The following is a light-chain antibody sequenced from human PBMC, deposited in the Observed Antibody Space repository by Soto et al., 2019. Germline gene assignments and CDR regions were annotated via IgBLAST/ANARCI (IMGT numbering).Light chain of an antibody. CDR1: ICNIGSNT. V-gene: IGLV1-44*01. CDR3: AACDDSLNGVV. J-gene: IGLJ2*01. Sequence: QSVLTQPASASGTPGQRVTISCSGSICNIGSNTVIWYQQLPGTAPTHLMFSNDHRPSGVPEPFSASKSGTAASLAISGLQSEDEADYHCAACDDSLNGVVFGGGTKLTVL. CDR2: SND.